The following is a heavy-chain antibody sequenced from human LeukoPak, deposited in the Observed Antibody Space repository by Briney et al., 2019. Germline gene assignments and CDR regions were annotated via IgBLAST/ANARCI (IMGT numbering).Heavy chain of an antibody. D-gene: IGHD3-22*01. CDR3: ARGRGKYYYDSSGYYYNDY. V-gene: IGHV4-39*07. J-gene: IGHJ4*02. CDR1: GGSISSSSYY. Sequence: SETLSLTCTVSGGSISSSSYYCGWIRQPPGKGLEWIGSIYYSGSTYYNPSLKSRVTISVDTSKNQFSLKLSSVTAADTAVYYCARGRGKYYYDSSGYYYNDYWGQGTLVTVSS. CDR2: IYYSGST.